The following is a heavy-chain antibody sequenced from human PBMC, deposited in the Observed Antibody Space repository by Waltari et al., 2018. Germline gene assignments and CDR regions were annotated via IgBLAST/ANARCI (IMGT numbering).Heavy chain of an antibody. CDR2: IYYSGST. D-gene: IGHD3-22*01. Sequence: QLQLQESGPGLVKPSETLSLTCTVSGGSISSSSYYWGWIRQPPGKGLEWIGSIYYSGSTYDNPALKSRVTISVDTAKNSLYLQMNSLGAEDTAVYDCARSMTMLGYYYYYGMDVWGQGTTVTVSS. J-gene: IGHJ6*02. CDR1: GGSISSSSYY. V-gene: IGHV4-39*01. CDR3: ARSMTMLGYYYYYGMDV.